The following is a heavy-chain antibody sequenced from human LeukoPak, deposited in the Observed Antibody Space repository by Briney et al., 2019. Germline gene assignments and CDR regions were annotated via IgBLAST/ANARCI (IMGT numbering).Heavy chain of an antibody. Sequence: GGSLRLSCKGSGYSFTSYWIGWVRQMPGKGLEWMGIIYPGDSDTRYSPSFQGQVTISADKSISTAYLQWSSLKASDTAMYYCAREGSYYYDSSGYLFDYWGQGTLVTVSS. CDR1: GYSFTSYW. J-gene: IGHJ4*02. D-gene: IGHD3-22*01. CDR2: IYPGDSDT. CDR3: AREGSYYYDSSGYLFDY. V-gene: IGHV5-51*01.